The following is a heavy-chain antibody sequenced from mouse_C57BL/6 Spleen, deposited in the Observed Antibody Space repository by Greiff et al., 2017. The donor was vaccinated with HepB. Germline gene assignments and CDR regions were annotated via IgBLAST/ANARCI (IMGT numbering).Heavy chain of an antibody. J-gene: IGHJ3*01. CDR1: GYTFTSYW. D-gene: IGHD1-1*01. V-gene: IGHV1-64*01. CDR3: ARGDTTVVAPFAY. Sequence: VKLQQPGAELVKPGASVKLSCKASGYTFTSYWMHWVKQRPGQGLEWIGMIHPNSGSTNYNEKFKSKATLTVDKSSSTAYMQLSSLTSEDSAVYYCARGDTTVVAPFAYWGQGTLVTVSA. CDR2: IHPNSGST.